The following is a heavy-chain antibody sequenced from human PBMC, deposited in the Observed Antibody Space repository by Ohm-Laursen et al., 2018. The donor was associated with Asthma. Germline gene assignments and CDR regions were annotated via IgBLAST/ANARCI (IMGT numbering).Heavy chain of an antibody. CDR2: IYHSGST. Sequence: TLSLTCAVSGGSISSGGYSWSWIRQPPGKGLEWIGYIYHSGSTYYNPSLKSRVTTSVDRSKNQFSLKLSSVTAADTAVYYCARGPNWRFGEGYGMDVWGQGTTVTVSS. V-gene: IGHV4-30-2*01. D-gene: IGHD3-10*01. CDR1: GGSISSGGYS. CDR3: ARGPNWRFGEGYGMDV. J-gene: IGHJ6*02.